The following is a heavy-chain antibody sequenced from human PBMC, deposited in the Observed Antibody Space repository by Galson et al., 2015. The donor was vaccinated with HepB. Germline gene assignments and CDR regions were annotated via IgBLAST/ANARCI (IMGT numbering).Heavy chain of an antibody. J-gene: IGHJ5*02. V-gene: IGHV3-30*18. CDR3: AKALGQQLVLGFDP. Sequence: SLRLSCAASGFTFSSYGMHWVRQAPGKGLERVAVISYDGSNKYYADSVKGRFTISRDNSKNTLYLQMNSLRAEDTAVYYCAKALGQQLVLGFDPWGQGTLVTVSS. D-gene: IGHD6-13*01. CDR1: GFTFSSYG. CDR2: ISYDGSNK.